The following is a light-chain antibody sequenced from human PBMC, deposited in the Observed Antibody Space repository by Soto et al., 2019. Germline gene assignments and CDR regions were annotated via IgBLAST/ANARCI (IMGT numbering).Light chain of an antibody. CDR3: QQYNNWPYT. Sequence: EIVMTQSPATLSVSPGERATLSCRASQSVSSNLAWYQQKPGQAPRLLIYGASTRSTGIPARFSGSGSGTEFTLTSSSLQSEEFADYYCQQYNNWPYTFGQGTKLEIK. CDR2: GAS. J-gene: IGKJ2*01. V-gene: IGKV3-15*01. CDR1: QSVSSN.